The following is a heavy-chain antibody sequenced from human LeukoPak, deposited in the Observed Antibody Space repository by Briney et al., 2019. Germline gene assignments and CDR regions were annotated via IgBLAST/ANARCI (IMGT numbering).Heavy chain of an antibody. V-gene: IGHV4-39*01. Sequence: SETLSLTCSVSGGSISSTNYFWGWIRQPPGKGLEWIGSISNTGSTYSNPSLKSRVTISVDTSKNQSSLMLSSVTDADTAVYYCARVVPSGSGRGVSDQWGQGTLVTVSS. CDR3: ARVVPSGSGRGVSDQ. D-gene: IGHD3-10*01. CDR2: ISNTGST. J-gene: IGHJ4*01. CDR1: GGSISSTNYF.